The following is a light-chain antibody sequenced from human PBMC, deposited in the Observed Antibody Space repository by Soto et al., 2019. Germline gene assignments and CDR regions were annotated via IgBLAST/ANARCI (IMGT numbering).Light chain of an antibody. J-gene: IGKJ2*01. CDR2: AAS. Sequence: DIQMTQSPSSLSASVGDRVTITCRASQSISSYLNWYQQKPGKAPKLLIYAASSLQSGGPSRFSGSGSGTDFTLTISSLQPEDFANYYCLQSYSTPYTFGQGTKLEIQ. V-gene: IGKV1-39*01. CDR3: LQSYSTPYT. CDR1: QSISSY.